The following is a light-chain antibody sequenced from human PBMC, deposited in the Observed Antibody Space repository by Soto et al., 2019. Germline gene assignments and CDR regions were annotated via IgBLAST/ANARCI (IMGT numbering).Light chain of an antibody. V-gene: IGKV3-15*01. CDR1: QSVGSK. Sequence: IVMTQSPATLSVSPGERASLSCSSSQSVGSKLAWYQHKPGQAPRLLIYDASTSATGFPARFSGSGSGTECTLAISSLQPEDFGVYYCNQYHNWHSFTFGPGTTVDIK. CDR3: NQYHNWHSFT. CDR2: DAS. J-gene: IGKJ3*01.